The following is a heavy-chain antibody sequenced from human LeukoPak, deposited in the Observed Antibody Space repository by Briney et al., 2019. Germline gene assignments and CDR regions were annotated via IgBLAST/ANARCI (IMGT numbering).Heavy chain of an antibody. CDR1: GGSFSGYY. Sequence: SETLSLTCAVYGGSFSGYYWSWIRQPPGKGLEWIGEINHSGSTNYNPSLKSRVTISVDTSKNQFSLKLSSVTAVDTAVYYCATLWGIVGAPKPDYWGQGTLVTVSS. V-gene: IGHV4-34*01. CDR2: INHSGST. CDR3: ATLWGIVGAPKPDY. D-gene: IGHD1-26*01. J-gene: IGHJ4*02.